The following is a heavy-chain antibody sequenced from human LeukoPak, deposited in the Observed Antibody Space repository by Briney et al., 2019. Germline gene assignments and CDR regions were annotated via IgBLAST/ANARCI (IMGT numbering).Heavy chain of an antibody. Sequence: GGSLRLSCLGTGLAFKNYLMTWVRQAPGKGLEWVANINPAGSIQNYVESVRGRFTISRDNAKNSLYLQLDNLRGDDTAVYYCASTFPYCGDGTCALGGQGTLVTVSS. J-gene: IGHJ1*01. CDR3: ASTFPYCGDGTCAL. V-gene: IGHV3-7*01. CDR1: GLAFKNYL. CDR2: INPAGSIQ. D-gene: IGHD2-15*01.